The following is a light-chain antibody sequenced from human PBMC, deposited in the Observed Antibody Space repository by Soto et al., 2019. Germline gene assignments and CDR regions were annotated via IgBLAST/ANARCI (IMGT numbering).Light chain of an antibody. V-gene: IGKV3-15*01. CDR3: QQYNNWPLT. CDR2: FAS. Sequence: EIVMTQSPATLSVSPGERATLSCRASQSVSNNLAWYQQKPGQAPRLLIYFASTRATGIPARFSGSGSGTEFTLTISSLQSEDFAAYYCQQYNNWPLTFGGGTKVEIK. CDR1: QSVSNN. J-gene: IGKJ4*01.